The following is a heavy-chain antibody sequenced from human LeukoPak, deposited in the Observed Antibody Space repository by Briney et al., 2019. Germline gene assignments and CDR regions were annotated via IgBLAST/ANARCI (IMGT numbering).Heavy chain of an antibody. V-gene: IGHV3-23*01. CDR2: ISSGGDRT. Sequence: GGSLRLSCAASGFTLSSYAMSWVRQAPGKGLEWVSRISSGGDRTYYADSVKGRFTISRDKSKNTLYLQMNSLRAEDTAVYYCAKDRDYDSSGSFDYWGQGTLVTVSS. CDR1: GFTLSSYA. D-gene: IGHD3-22*01. J-gene: IGHJ4*02. CDR3: AKDRDYDSSGSFDY.